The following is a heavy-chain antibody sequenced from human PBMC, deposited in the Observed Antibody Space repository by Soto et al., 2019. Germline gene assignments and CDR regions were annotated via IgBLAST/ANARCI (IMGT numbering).Heavy chain of an antibody. CDR2: ISAYNGNT. V-gene: IGHV1-18*01. CDR3: AREYSRIWVHVNWFDP. CDR1: GYTFTNYG. Sequence: QVQLVQSGAEVKKPGASVKVSCKASGYTFTNYGISWVRQAPGQGLEWMGWISAYNGNTHYAQTLQGRVTMTTDTSTSSAYMELRSLRSDDTAVYYCAREYSRIWVHVNWFDPCGQGTLVTVSS. D-gene: IGHD6-13*01. J-gene: IGHJ5*02.